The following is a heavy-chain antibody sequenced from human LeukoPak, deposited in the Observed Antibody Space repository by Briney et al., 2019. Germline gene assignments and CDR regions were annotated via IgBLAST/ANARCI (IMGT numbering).Heavy chain of an antibody. J-gene: IGHJ4*02. CDR2: IHYSGRT. CDR1: GGSLNSFY. V-gene: IGHV4-59*01. Sequence: SETLSLTCSVSGGSLNSFYWTWMRQPPGKGLEWIGNIHYSGRTGYSPSLNSRVTISIDMPNNQFSLKLSSVTAADTAVYYCVRVPAAGTGPDYWGQGTLVTVSS. CDR3: VRVPAAGTGPDY. D-gene: IGHD6-13*01.